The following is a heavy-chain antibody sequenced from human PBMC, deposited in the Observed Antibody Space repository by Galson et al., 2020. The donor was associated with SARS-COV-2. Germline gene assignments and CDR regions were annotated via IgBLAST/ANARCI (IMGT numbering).Heavy chain of an antibody. CDR1: GFTFSSFG. V-gene: IGHV3-30*02. D-gene: IGHD1-26*01. Sequence: GESLKIPCAASGFTFSSFGMHWVRQAPGKGLEWVSFHRYDGNNQYYIDSVKGRFTISRDNSKNTLYLQMNSLRAEDTAVYYCAKDTLAQWELLDFDFWGQGTLVTVSS. CDR3: AKDTLAQWELLDFDF. CDR2: HRYDGNNQ. J-gene: IGHJ4*02.